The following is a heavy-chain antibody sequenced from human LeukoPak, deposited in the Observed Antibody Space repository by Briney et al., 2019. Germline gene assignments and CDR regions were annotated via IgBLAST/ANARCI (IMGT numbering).Heavy chain of an antibody. CDR3: ARLRGAMTPVTSDFDY. CDR1: GGSISGSSYY. V-gene: IGHV4-39*01. CDR2: GFYSGSA. Sequence: PSETLSLTCTVSGGSISGSSYYWAWVRQPPGKGLEWVGSGFYSGSAYSNPSLKRRVTISVDTSRNQFSLNLSSVTVADTAVYYCARLRGAMTPVTSDFDYWGQGTLVTVSS. J-gene: IGHJ4*02. D-gene: IGHD4-17*01.